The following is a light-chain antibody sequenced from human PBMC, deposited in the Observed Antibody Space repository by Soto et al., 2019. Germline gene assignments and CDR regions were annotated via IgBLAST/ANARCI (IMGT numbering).Light chain of an antibody. CDR1: QSVGQC. CDR3: HQYGSSRRT. J-gene: IGKJ5*01. CDR2: GAS. Sequence: EIVLTQSPGTLSLSPGERANLSCRASQSVGQCLDWYQQKPGQAPSLLLDGASPSATGLPDRFSGSGSGTDFTLTISRLEPQDFAVYYCHQYGSSRRTFGQGTRLE. V-gene: IGKV3-20*01.